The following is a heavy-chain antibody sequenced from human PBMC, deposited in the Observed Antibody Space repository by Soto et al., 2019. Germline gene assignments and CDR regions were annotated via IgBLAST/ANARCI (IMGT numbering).Heavy chain of an antibody. D-gene: IGHD1-1*01. CDR2: IKSKASGETT. Sequence: PGGSLRLSCAASGFPFNYAWMNWVRQAPGKGLEWVGRIKSKASGETTDYAAPVKGTFTISRDDSKNTLYLQMNSLQTDDTAVYYCSWSAGPTARFDHWGQGTQVTVSS. CDR1: GFPFNYAW. CDR3: SWSAGPTARFDH. V-gene: IGHV3-15*01. J-gene: IGHJ4*02.